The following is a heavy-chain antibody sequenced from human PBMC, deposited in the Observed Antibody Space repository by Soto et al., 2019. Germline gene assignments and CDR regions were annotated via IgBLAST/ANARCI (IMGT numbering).Heavy chain of an antibody. J-gene: IGHJ4*02. CDR3: AKGLRVRGVLPLPIDTDF. Sequence: GGSLRLSCAASGFTISGYWMHWVRQAPGKRLVWVSRISGSGGSTYYADSVKGRFTISRDNTKNTLYMQMNSLRAEDTAVYYCAKGLRVRGVLPLPIDTDFSGQGPLLTVSS. CDR2: ISGSGGST. V-gene: IGHV3-23*01. D-gene: IGHD3-10*01. CDR1: GFTISGYW.